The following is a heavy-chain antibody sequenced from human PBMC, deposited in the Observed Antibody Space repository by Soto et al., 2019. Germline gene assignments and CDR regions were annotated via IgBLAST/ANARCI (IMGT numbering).Heavy chain of an antibody. D-gene: IGHD2-2*01. Sequence: GASVKVSCKASGYTFTSYGISWVRQAPGQGLEWMGWISAYNGNTNYAQKLQGRVTMTTDTSTSTAYMELRSLRSDDTAVYYCARLRLGYCSSTSCEATTAYAFDIWGQGTMVTVSS. CDR3: ARLRLGYCSSTSCEATTAYAFDI. V-gene: IGHV1-18*01. CDR1: GYTFTSYG. CDR2: ISAYNGNT. J-gene: IGHJ3*02.